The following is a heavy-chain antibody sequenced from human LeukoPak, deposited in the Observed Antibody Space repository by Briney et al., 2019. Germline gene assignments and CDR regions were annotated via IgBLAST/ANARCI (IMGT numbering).Heavy chain of an antibody. CDR3: ARHQGIVVVPAFDP. J-gene: IGHJ5*02. CDR1: GGAISSSNW. D-gene: IGHD2-2*01. V-gene: IGHV4-4*02. Sequence: SETLSLTCTVSGGAISSSNWWSWVRQPPGKGLEWIGEIFHGGSTNYNPSLKSRVTISGDKSRNLISLKVSSVTAADTAVYYCARHQGIVVVPAFDPWGQGTLVTVSS. CDR2: IFHGGST.